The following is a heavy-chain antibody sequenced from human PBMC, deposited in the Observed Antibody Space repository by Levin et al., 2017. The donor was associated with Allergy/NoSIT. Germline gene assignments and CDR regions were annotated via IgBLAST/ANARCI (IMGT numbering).Heavy chain of an antibody. Sequence: PGGSLRLSCAASGFTFNTAWMSWVRQAPGKGLEWVGLIKSKNDGGTADYAAPVKGRFTISRDDSKNTLYLQMNSLKTEDTAVYYCTTVVLYYDSSAYPFKNAFGAWGQGTRVTVCS. CDR2: IKSKNDGGTA. CDR1: GFTFNTAW. CDR3: TTVVLYYDSSAYPFKNAFGA. J-gene: IGHJ3*01. D-gene: IGHD3-22*01. V-gene: IGHV3-15*01.